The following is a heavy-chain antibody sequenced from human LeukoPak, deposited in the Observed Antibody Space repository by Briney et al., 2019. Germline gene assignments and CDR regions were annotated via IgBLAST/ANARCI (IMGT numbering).Heavy chain of an antibody. CDR3: AKGLGTANYSDY. CDR2: ISYDGSNK. Sequence: GGSLRLSCAASGLTFSSYGMHWVRQAPGKGLEWVAVISYDGSNKYYADSVKGRFTISRDNSKNTLYLQMNSLRAEDTAVYYCAKGLGTANYSDYWGQGTLVTVSS. CDR1: GLTFSSYG. V-gene: IGHV3-30*18. D-gene: IGHD5-18*01. J-gene: IGHJ4*02.